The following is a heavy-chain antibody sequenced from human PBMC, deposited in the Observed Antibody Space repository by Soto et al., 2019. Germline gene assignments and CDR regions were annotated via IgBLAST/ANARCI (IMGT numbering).Heavy chain of an antibody. CDR2: IRWNSGSI. Sequence: EVQLVESGGGLVQPGRSLRLSCAASGFTFDDYAMHWVRQAPGKGLEWVSGIRWNSGSIGYADSVKGRFTISRDNAKNSLYLQMNSLRAEDTALYYCAKDRYSSSLVYPDYWGQGTLVTVSS. CDR1: GFTFDDYA. CDR3: AKDRYSSSLVYPDY. D-gene: IGHD6-6*01. J-gene: IGHJ4*02. V-gene: IGHV3-9*01.